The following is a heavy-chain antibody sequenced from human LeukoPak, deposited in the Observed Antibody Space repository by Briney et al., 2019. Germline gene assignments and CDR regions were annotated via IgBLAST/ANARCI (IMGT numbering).Heavy chain of an antibody. J-gene: IGHJ4*02. CDR1: GGSISSSSYY. D-gene: IGHD6-13*01. CDR2: IYYSGST. CDR3: ARDPYDSGRHSSSWSDY. Sequence: SETLSLTCTVSGGSISSSSYYWGWIRQPPGKGLEWIGSIYYSGSTYYNPSLKSRVTISVDTSKNQFSLKLSSVTAADTAVYYCARDPYDSGRHSSSWSDYWGQGTLVTVSS. V-gene: IGHV4-39*07.